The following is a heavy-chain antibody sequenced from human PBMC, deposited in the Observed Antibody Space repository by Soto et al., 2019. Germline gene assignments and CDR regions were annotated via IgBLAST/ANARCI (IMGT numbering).Heavy chain of an antibody. CDR2: INTNTGNP. CDR3: AREQWLALNAFDI. Sequence: GASVKVSCKASGYTFTSYGISWVRQAPGQGLEWMGWINTNTGNPTYAQGFTGRFVFSLDTSVSTAYLQICSLKAEDTAVYYCAREQWLALNAFDIWGQGTMVTVSS. V-gene: IGHV7-4-1*01. CDR1: GYTFTSYG. J-gene: IGHJ3*02. D-gene: IGHD6-19*01.